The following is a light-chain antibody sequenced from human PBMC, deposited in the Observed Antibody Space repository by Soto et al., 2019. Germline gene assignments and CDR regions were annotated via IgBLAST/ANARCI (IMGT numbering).Light chain of an antibody. J-gene: IGLJ2*01. CDR3: QSYDSSLSGPVV. Sequence: QPVLTQPPSVSGAPGQRVTISCTGSSSNIGAGYDVHWYQQLPGTAPKLLIYGNSNRPSGVPDRFSGSKSGTSASLAITGLQAEDEADYYCQSYDSSLSGPVVFGGGTKLTGL. V-gene: IGLV1-40*01. CDR1: SSNIGAGYD. CDR2: GNS.